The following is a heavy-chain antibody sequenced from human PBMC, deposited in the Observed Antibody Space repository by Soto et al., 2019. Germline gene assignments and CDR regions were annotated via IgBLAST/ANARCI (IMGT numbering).Heavy chain of an antibody. CDR2: ISYDENNK. Sequence: GGSLRLSCAASGFTFSSYGMNWVRQAPGKWLEWVAVISYDENNKYYADSVKGRFTISRDNSKNTLYLQMNSLRAEDTALYYCETVLTGDLDYWGQGTLVTVSS. CDR1: GFTFSSYG. J-gene: IGHJ4*02. D-gene: IGHD7-27*01. CDR3: ETVLTGDLDY. V-gene: IGHV3-30*03.